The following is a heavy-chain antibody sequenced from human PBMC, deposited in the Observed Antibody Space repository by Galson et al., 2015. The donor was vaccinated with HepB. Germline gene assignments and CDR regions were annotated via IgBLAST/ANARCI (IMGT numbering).Heavy chain of an antibody. D-gene: IGHD6-13*01. CDR1: GFTFTSSA. J-gene: IGHJ4*02. CDR3: ARSDSSCWYYFDY. Sequence: SVKVSCKASGFTFTSSAMQWVRQARGQRLEWIGWIVVGSGNTNYAQKFQERVTITRDMSTSTAYMELSSLRSEDTAVYYCARSDSSCWYYFDYWGQGTLVTVSS. V-gene: IGHV1-58*02. CDR2: IVVGSGNT.